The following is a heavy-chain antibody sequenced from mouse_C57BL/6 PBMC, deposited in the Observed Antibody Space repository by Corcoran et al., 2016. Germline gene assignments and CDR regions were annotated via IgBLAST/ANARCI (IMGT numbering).Heavy chain of an antibody. D-gene: IGHD4-1*01. V-gene: IGHV9-3*01. J-gene: IGHJ1*03. CDR3: ARGTTGTKYFDV. Sequence: QIQLVQSGPELKKPGETVKISCKASGYTFTTYGMSWVKQAPGKGLKWMGWINTYSGVPTYADDFKGRFAFSLETSASTAHLQINNLKNEDTATYFGARGTTGTKYFDVWGTGTTVTVSS. CDR1: GYTFTTYG. CDR2: INTYSGVP.